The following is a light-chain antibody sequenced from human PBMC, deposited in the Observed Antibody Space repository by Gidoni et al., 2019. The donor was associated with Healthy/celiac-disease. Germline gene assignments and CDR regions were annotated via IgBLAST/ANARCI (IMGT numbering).Light chain of an antibody. CDR3: RQALQTPRT. Sequence: DIVMTKSTLSLPVTPGKPASISCRSSQSLLHSNGYNYLDLYLSNPGQSPQLLIYLGSTRSSGGPDRFSGSGSGTDFTLKISRVEAEDVGVYYCRQALQTPRTFGQXTKVEIK. J-gene: IGKJ1*01. CDR1: QSLLHSNGYNY. CDR2: LGS. V-gene: IGKV2-28*01.